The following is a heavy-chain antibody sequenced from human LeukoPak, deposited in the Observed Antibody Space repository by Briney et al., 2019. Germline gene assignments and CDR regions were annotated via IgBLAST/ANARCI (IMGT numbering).Heavy chain of an antibody. CDR2: ITSGGTSI. CDR3: ARDPLRGDGYTFDS. V-gene: IGHV3-11*04. D-gene: IGHD2-21*01. Sequence: GGSLRLSCAASGFTFSDYYMTWIRQAPGKGLEWVSFITSGGTSIYYADSVKGRFTISRDNAKKLLFLQMNSLRAEATAVYYCARDPLRGDGYTFDSWGQGTLVTVSS. CDR1: GFTFSDYY. J-gene: IGHJ4*02.